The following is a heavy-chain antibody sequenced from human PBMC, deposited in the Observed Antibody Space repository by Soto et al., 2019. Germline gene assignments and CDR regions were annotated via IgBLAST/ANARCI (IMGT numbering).Heavy chain of an antibody. CDR3: AKALTIFGVVLGGFFDY. V-gene: IGHV3-9*01. CDR1: GFTFDDYA. J-gene: IGHJ4*02. D-gene: IGHD3-3*01. Sequence: VQLVESGGGLVQPGRSLRLSCAASGFTFDDYAMHWVRQAPGKGLEWVSGISWNSGSIGYADSVKGRFTISRDNAKNSLYLQMNSLRAEDTALYYCAKALTIFGVVLGGFFDYWGQGTLVTVSS. CDR2: ISWNSGSI.